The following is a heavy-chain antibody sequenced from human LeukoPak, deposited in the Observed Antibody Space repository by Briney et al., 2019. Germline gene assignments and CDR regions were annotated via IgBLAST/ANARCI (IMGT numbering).Heavy chain of an antibody. V-gene: IGHV1-3*01. CDR1: GYTFTSYA. CDR2: INAGNGNT. D-gene: IGHD3-9*01. CDR3: ARDSYYDILTGYNGAFDI. Sequence: ASVKVSCKASGYTFTSYAMHWVRQAPGQRLEWMGWINAGNGNTKYSQKFQGRVTITRDTSASTAYMELSSLRFEDRAVYYCARDSYYDILTGYNGAFDIWGQGTMVTVSS. J-gene: IGHJ3*02.